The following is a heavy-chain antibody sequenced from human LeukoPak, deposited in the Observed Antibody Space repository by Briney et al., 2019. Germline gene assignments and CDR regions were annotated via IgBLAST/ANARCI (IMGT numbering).Heavy chain of an antibody. CDR3: ARDEEDVVI. J-gene: IGHJ4*02. Sequence: GGSLRLSCAASGFTFSSYSMNWVRQAPGKGLEWVSSISSSSSYIHYADSVKGRFTISRDNAKNSLYLQMNSLRAEDTAVYYCARDEEDVVIWGQGTLVTVSS. D-gene: IGHD2-2*01. CDR1: GFTFSSYS. CDR2: ISSSSSYI. V-gene: IGHV3-21*01.